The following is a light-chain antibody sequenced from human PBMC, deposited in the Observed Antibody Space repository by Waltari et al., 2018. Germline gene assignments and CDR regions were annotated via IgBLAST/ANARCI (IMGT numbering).Light chain of an antibody. CDR3: SSYANSDTWV. J-gene: IGLJ3*02. Sequence: WDQQHPGNAPKLLISDVDKRPSGVSFRFSGSKSGNTASLTISGLQPEDEADYYCSSYANSDTWVFGGGTKLTVL. V-gene: IGLV2-14*03. CDR2: DVD.